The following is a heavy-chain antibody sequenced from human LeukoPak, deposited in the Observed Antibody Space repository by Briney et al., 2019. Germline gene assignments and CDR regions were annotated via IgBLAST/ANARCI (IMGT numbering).Heavy chain of an antibody. J-gene: IGHJ6*04. CDR1: GGSIGSYY. Sequence: SETLSLTCTVSGGSIGSYYWSWIRQPPGKGLEWIGYIYYSGSTNYNPSLKSRVTISVDTSKNQFSLKLSSVTAADTAVYYCARGSSWYRVLDVWGKGTTVTVSS. CDR3: ARGSSWYRVLDV. D-gene: IGHD6-13*01. CDR2: IYYSGST. V-gene: IGHV4-59*01.